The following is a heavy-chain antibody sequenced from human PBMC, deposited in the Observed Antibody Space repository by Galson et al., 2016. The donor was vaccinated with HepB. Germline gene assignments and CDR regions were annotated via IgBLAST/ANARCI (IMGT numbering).Heavy chain of an antibody. D-gene: IGHD3-22*01. V-gene: IGHV3-30*04. J-gene: IGHJ4*02. CDR3: AREDSSGYYYFDY. CDR2: ISYDGSNK. CDR1: GFTFNTYA. Sequence: SLRLSCAASGFTFNTYAMSWVRQAPGKGLEWVALISYDGSNKYYADPVKGRFTISRDNSKNTLYLQMNSLRAEDTAVYYCAREDSSGYYYFDYWGQGTLVTVSS.